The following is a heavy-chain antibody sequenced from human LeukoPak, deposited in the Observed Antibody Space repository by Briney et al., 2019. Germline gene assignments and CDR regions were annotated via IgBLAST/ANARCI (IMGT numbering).Heavy chain of an antibody. J-gene: IGHJ3*02. CDR1: GFTFSTYI. CDR3: ARRGDYLGAFDI. Sequence: GGSLRLSCAASGFTFSTYIMHWVRQAPGKGLEYVSAISATGGSTYYANSVKGRFTISRDNSKNTLYLQMGSLRAADMGVYYCARRGDYLGAFDIWGQGTMVTVSS. V-gene: IGHV3-64*01. CDR2: ISATGGST. D-gene: IGHD4-17*01.